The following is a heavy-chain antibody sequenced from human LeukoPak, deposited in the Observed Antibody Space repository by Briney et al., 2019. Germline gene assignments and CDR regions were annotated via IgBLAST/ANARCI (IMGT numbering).Heavy chain of an antibody. CDR2: IYYSGST. Sequence: SQTLSLTCTVSGGSISSGGYYWSWIRQHPGKGLEWIGYIYYSGSTYYNPSLKSRVTISVDTSKNQFSLKLSSVIAADTAVYYCARGQQLVVFDPWGQGTLVTVSS. CDR3: ARGQQLVVFDP. CDR1: GGSISSGGYY. V-gene: IGHV4-31*03. D-gene: IGHD6-13*01. J-gene: IGHJ5*02.